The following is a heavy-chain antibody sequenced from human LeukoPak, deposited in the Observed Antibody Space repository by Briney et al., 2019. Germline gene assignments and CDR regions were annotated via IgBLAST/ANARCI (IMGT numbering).Heavy chain of an antibody. CDR2: IHYDGSPK. V-gene: IGHV3-30*02. CDR3: AKAKTLDY. Sequence: GGSLRLSCAASGFTFTSYGMHWVRQAPGKGLEWVAFIHYDGSPKYYADSVKGRFTISRDTSKNTLYLQMNSLTTEDTAVCYCAKAKTLDYWGQGTLVTVSS. J-gene: IGHJ4*02. CDR1: GFTFTSYG.